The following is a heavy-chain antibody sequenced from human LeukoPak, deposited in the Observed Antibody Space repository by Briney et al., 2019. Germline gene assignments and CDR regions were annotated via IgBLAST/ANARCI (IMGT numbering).Heavy chain of an antibody. J-gene: IGHJ5*02. CDR3: ARVTHTELSTWFDP. Sequence: GASVKVSCKASRGTFSSYAISWVRQAPGQGLEWMGGIIPIFGSSNYAQKFQGRVTITADESTTTAYMELSSLRSEDTAVYYCARVTHTELSTWFDPWGQGTLVTVSS. D-gene: IGHD5-18*01. CDR2: IIPIFGSS. CDR1: RGTFSSYA. V-gene: IGHV1-69*13.